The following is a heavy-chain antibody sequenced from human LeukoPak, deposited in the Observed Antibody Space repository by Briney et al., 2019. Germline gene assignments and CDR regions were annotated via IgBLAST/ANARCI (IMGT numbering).Heavy chain of an antibody. Sequence: PSETLSLTCTVSGGSISSSSYYWGWIRQPPGKGLEWIGEINHSGSTNYNPSLKSRVTISVDTSKNQFSLKLSSVTAADTAVYYCASRYSSSWRRAEYFQHWGQGTLVTVSS. D-gene: IGHD6-13*01. V-gene: IGHV4-39*07. CDR3: ASRYSSSWRRAEYFQH. J-gene: IGHJ1*01. CDR1: GGSISSSSYY. CDR2: INHSGST.